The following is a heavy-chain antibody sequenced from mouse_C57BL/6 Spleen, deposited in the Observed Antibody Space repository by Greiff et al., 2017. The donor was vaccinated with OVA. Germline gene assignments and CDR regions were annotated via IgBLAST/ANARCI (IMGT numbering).Heavy chain of an antibody. D-gene: IGHD1-1*01. J-gene: IGHJ2*01. CDR1: GYAFSSYW. CDR3: AMEYYGSSFDY. Sequence: VQRVESGAELVKPGASVKISCKASGYAFSSYWMNWVKQRPGKGLEWIGQIYPGDGDTNYNGKFKGKATLTADKSSSTAYMQLSSLTSEDSAVYFCAMEYYGSSFDYWGQGTTLTVSS. V-gene: IGHV1-80*01. CDR2: IYPGDGDT.